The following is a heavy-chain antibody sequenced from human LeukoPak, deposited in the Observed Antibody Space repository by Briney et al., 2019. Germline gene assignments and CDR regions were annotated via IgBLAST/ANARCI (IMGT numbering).Heavy chain of an antibody. CDR1: GFTFSSYA. CDR2: ISGSGGST. D-gene: IGHD3-9*01. V-gene: IGHV3-23*01. J-gene: IGHJ4*02. Sequence: PGGSLRLSCAASGFTFSSYAMSWVRQAPGKGLEWASAISGSGGSTYYADSVKGRFTISRDNSKNTLYLQMNTLRAEGTAVYYCAKDTMFYDILTGYPHFDYWGQGTLVTVSS. CDR3: AKDTMFYDILTGYPHFDY.